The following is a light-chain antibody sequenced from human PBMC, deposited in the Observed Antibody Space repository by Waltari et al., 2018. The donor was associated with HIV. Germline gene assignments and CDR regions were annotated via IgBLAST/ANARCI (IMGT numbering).Light chain of an antibody. Sequence: SYELTQPPSVSVSPGQTARITCSGDALQKQYAYLYQQKPGQAPVLVIYKDSERPSGIPERFSGSSSGTTVTLTISGVQAEDEADYYCQSADSSHVVFGGGTKLTVL. CDR2: KDS. CDR3: QSADSSHVV. J-gene: IGLJ2*01. V-gene: IGLV3-25*03. CDR1: ALQKQY.